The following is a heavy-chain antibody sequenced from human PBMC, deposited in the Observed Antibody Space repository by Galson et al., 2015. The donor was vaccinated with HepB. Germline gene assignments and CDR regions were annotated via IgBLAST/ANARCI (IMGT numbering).Heavy chain of an antibody. V-gene: IGHV4-59*01. J-gene: IGHJ4*02. CDR2: IYYSGST. Sequence: SETLSLTCTVSGGSISSYYWSWIRQPPGKGLEWIGYIYYSGSTNYNPSLKSRVTISVDTSKNQFSLKLSSVTAADTAVYYCARYKVGAIEAARFDYWGQGTLVTVSS. CDR3: ARYKVGAIEAARFDY. D-gene: IGHD1-26*01. CDR1: GGSISSYY.